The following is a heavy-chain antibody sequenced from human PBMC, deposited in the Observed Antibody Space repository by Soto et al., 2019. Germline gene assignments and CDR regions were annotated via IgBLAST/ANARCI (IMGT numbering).Heavy chain of an antibody. D-gene: IGHD6-6*01. CDR3: ARYSSSSYYYYGMDV. CDR2: ISSSSSYI. J-gene: IGHJ6*02. CDR1: GFTFSSYI. Sequence: GGSRRLSCAASGFTFSSYIMNWVRQAPGKGLEWVSSISSSSSYIYYADSVKGRFTISRDNAKNSLYLQMNSLRAEDTAVYYCARYSSSSYYYYGMDVWGQGTTVTVSS. V-gene: IGHV3-21*01.